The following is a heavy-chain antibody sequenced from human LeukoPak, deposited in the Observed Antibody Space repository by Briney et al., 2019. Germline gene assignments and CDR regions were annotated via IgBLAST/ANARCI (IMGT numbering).Heavy chain of an antibody. D-gene: IGHD3-3*01. CDR3: AKDNVLRFLEWSPAGFDY. V-gene: IGHV3-23*01. CDR2: ISGSGGST. CDR1: GFTFSSYA. Sequence: GGSLRLSCAASGFTFSSYAMSWVRQAPGKGLEWVSAISGSGGSTYYADSVKGRFTISRDNSKNTLYLQMNSLRAEDTAVYYCAKDNVLRFLEWSPAGFDYWGQGTLVTVSS. J-gene: IGHJ4*02.